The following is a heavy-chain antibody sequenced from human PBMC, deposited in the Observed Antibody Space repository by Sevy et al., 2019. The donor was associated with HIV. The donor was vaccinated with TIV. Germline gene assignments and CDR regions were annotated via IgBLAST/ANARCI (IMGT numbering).Heavy chain of an antibody. J-gene: IGHJ5*02. CDR3: ARLSRPGGVMRWFDP. V-gene: IGHV1-2*02. CDR1: GYTFSGYY. D-gene: IGHD3-16*01. Sequence: ASVKVSCKASGYTFSGYYMHWVRQAPGQGLEWMGWMKPNSGGTNYAQKFQGRVTMTRDTSISTAYMELSRLRSDDTAVYYCARLSRPGGVMRWFDPWGQGTLVTVSS. CDR2: MKPNSGGT.